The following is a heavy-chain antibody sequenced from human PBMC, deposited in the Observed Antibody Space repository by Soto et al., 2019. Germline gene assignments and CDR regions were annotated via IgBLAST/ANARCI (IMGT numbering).Heavy chain of an antibody. J-gene: IGHJ3*01. CDR1: GFTFSSYA. V-gene: IGHV3-23*01. CDR2: ISGRGGGT. Sequence: EVQLLESGGGLVQPGGSLRLSCAASGFTFSSYAMSWVRQAPGKGLEWVSAISGRGGGTYYADSVKGRFTISRDNPNNPLYLQMNILSAEATAVYCCAKEGSTVTPITWVQGTIVTVSS. D-gene: IGHD4-17*01. CDR3: AKEGSTVTPIT.